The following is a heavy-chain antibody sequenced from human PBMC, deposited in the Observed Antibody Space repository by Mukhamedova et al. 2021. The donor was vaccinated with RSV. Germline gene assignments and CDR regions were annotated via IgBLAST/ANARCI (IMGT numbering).Heavy chain of an antibody. CDR3: ASQTYYYDSSGCAHFDY. CDR2: IYYSGST. Sequence: GSIYYSGSTYYNPSLKSRVTISVDTSKNQFSLKLSSVTAADTAVYYCASQTYYYDSSGCAHFDYWGQGTLVTVSS. D-gene: IGHD3-22*01. V-gene: IGHV4-39*01. J-gene: IGHJ4*02.